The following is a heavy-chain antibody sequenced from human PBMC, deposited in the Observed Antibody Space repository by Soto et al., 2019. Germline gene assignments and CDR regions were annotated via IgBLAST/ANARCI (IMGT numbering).Heavy chain of an antibody. J-gene: IGHJ4*02. D-gene: IGHD6-19*01. Sequence: VGSLRLSCAASGFTFSSYGMHWVRQAPGKGLEWVAVISYDGSNKYYADSVKGRFTISRDNSKNTLYLQMNSLRAEDTAVYYCAKDGSSGWYRGIDYWGQGTLVTVSS. V-gene: IGHV3-30*18. CDR3: AKDGSSGWYRGIDY. CDR1: GFTFSSYG. CDR2: ISYDGSNK.